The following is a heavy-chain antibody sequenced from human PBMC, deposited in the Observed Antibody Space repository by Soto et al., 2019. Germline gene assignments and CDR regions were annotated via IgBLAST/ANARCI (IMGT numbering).Heavy chain of an antibody. V-gene: IGHV4-30-4*01. D-gene: IGHD2-2*01. CDR1: GGSISNVGYF. J-gene: IGHJ5*02. Sequence: QVQLQESGPGLVKPSQTLSLTCTVSGGSISNVGYFWSWIRQPPGQGLEWIGFIYHTGTTYYNSSLRSRVSISIDTSKSQFSMKLKSVTAADTAVYYCARVMAAMQNWLDPWGQGTLVTVSP. CDR2: IYHTGTT. CDR3: ARVMAAMQNWLDP.